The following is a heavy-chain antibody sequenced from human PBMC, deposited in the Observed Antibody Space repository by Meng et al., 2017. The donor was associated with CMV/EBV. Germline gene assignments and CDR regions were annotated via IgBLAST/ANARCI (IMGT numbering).Heavy chain of an antibody. V-gene: IGHV1-8*03. J-gene: IGHJ4*02. CDR1: GYSFSSYD. CDR3: ATTGTRRYFQH. Sequence: ASVQVSCKASGYSFSSYDINWLRQAAGQGLEWMGYINPNSGNTGYAQKFQGRVSIIRDTSISTAYMELSPLRSDDTAIYYCATTGTRRYFQHWGQGTVVTVSS. D-gene: IGHD3-9*01. CDR2: INPNSGNT.